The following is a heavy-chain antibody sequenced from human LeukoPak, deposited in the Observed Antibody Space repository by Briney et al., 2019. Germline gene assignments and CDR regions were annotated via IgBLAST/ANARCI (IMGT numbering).Heavy chain of an antibody. D-gene: IGHD5-18*01. Sequence: GGSLRLSCAASGFTFSNAWMSWVRQAPGKGLEWVGRIKSKTDGGTTDYAAPVEGRFTISRDDSKNTLYLQMSSLKTEDTAVYYCTTEGTAMVTSLDYWGQGTLVTVSS. J-gene: IGHJ4*02. CDR3: TTEGTAMVTSLDY. CDR1: GFTFSNAW. V-gene: IGHV3-15*01. CDR2: IKSKTDGGTT.